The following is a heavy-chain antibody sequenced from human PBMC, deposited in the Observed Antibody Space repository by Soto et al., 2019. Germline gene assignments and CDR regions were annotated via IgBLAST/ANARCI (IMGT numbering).Heavy chain of an antibody. J-gene: IGHJ4*02. CDR3: VRHKDYSLDY. Sequence: GGSLRLSCAGSGFTFSSHDMHWGRQAPGKGLEWVADISYDGSNKYYVDSVEGRFTISRDNSKTTLYLQMNSLRAEDTAVYYCVRHKDYSLDYWGQGTLVTVSS. CDR2: ISYDGSNK. D-gene: IGHD2-15*01. V-gene: IGHV3-33*01. CDR1: GFTFSSHD.